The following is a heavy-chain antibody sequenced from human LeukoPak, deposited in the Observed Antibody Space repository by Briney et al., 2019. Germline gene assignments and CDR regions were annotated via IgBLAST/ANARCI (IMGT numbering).Heavy chain of an antibody. CDR2: IYHRGIT. CDR1: GYSISGAYS. Sequence: PSETLSLTCAVSGYSISGAYSWGWIRQPPGKGLEWIGSIYHRGITYYNPSLKSRVTISVDTSKNQFSLKLSSVTAADTAVYYCARREAAAAGTGADWFDPWGQGTLVTVSS. J-gene: IGHJ5*02. D-gene: IGHD6-13*01. CDR3: ARREAAAAGTGADWFDP. V-gene: IGHV4-38-2*01.